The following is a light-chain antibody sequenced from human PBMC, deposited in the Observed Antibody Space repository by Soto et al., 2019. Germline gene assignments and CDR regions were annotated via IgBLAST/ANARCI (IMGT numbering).Light chain of an antibody. CDR1: STDVGGYNY. J-gene: IGLJ1*01. Sequence: HSALAQPPSASGSAGQSVTISRTGTSTDVGGYNYVSWYQQHPGKAPKLMIYEVSKRPSGVPDRFSGSKSANTASLTVSGLQAEDEADYYCSSYAGNNIHYVFGTGTKVTVL. V-gene: IGLV2-8*01. CDR2: EVS. CDR3: SSYAGNNIHYV.